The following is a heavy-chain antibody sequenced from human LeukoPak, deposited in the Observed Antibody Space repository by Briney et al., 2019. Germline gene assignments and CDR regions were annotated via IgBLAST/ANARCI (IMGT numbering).Heavy chain of an antibody. V-gene: IGHV1-18*01. CDR2: ISAYNGNT. Sequence: ASVKVSCKASGYTFTSYGISWVRQAPGQGLEWMGWISAYNGNTNYAQKLQGRVTMTTDTSTSTAYMELRSLRSDDTAVYYCARATLGYCSGGSCYGPYYLDYWGQGTLVTVSS. D-gene: IGHD2-15*01. CDR1: GYTFTSYG. CDR3: ARATLGYCSGGSCYGPYYLDY. J-gene: IGHJ4*02.